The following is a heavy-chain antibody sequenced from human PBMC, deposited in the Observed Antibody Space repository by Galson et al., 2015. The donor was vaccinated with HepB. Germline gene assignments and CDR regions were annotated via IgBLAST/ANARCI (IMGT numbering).Heavy chain of an antibody. CDR1: GGTFSSYA. Sequence: SVKVSCKASGGTFSSYAISWVRQAPGQGLEWMGGIIPIFGTANYAQKFQGRVTITADESTSTAYMELSSLRSEDTAVYYCAKEPRGYSGYDYSAYYYYGMDVWGQGTTVTVSS. J-gene: IGHJ6*02. V-gene: IGHV1-69*13. CDR3: AKEPRGYSGYDYSAYYYYGMDV. CDR2: IIPIFGTA. D-gene: IGHD5-12*01.